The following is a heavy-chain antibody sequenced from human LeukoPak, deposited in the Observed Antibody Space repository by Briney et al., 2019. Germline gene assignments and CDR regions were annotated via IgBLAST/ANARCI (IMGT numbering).Heavy chain of an antibody. D-gene: IGHD2-21*02. Sequence: PSETLSLTCTVSGGSIRGSSYYWGWIRQPPGKGLEWIGSMYYSGPTYYNPSLKSRVTISVDTSKNQFSLKLTSVTAADTAVYYCARSLTVVVTAPFAYWGQGTLVTVSS. CDR1: GGSIRGSSYY. CDR3: ARSLTVVVTAPFAY. V-gene: IGHV4-39*07. J-gene: IGHJ4*02. CDR2: MYYSGPT.